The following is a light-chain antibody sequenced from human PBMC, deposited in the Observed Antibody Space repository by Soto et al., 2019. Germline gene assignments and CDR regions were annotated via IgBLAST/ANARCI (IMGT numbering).Light chain of an antibody. V-gene: IGLV1-47*01. CDR2: RNN. Sequence: QSVLTQPPSASGTPGQRVTISCSGSSSNIGSNYVYWYQQPPGTAPKLLIYRNNQRPSGVPDRFSGSKSGTSASLAISGLRSEDEADYYCAAWNDSVSGYVFGTGTKVTVL. J-gene: IGLJ1*01. CDR3: AAWNDSVSGYV. CDR1: SSNIGSNY.